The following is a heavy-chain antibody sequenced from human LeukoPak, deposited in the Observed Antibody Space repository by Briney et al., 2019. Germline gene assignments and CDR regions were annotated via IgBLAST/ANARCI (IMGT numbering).Heavy chain of an antibody. CDR3: ARGRRDYGDYVSDY. CDR2: MNPNSGNT. Sequence: ASVKVSCKASGYTFTGYYMHWVRQAPGQGLEWMGWMNPNSGNTGYAQKFQGRVTITRNTSISTAYMELSSLRSEDTAVYYCARGRRDYGDYVSDYWGQGTLVTVSS. D-gene: IGHD4-17*01. CDR1: GYTFTGYY. V-gene: IGHV1-8*03. J-gene: IGHJ4*02.